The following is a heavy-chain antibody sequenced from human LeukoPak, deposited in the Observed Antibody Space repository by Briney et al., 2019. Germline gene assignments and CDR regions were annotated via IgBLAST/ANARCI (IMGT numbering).Heavy chain of an antibody. V-gene: IGHV3-30*01. CDR1: GFTFSSYA. D-gene: IGHD6-6*01. J-gene: IGHJ4*02. CDR3: ARDGTSIAGGFDY. CDR2: ISYDGSNK. Sequence: GRSLSLSCAASGFTFSSYAMHWVRQAPGKGLEWVAVISYDGSNKYYADSVKGRFTISRDNSKNTLYLQMNSLRAEDTAVYYCARDGTSIAGGFDYWGQGTLVTVSS.